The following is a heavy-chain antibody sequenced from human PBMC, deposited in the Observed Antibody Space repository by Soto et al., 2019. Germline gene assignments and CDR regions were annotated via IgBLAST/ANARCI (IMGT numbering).Heavy chain of an antibody. CDR2: INHSGST. Sequence: QVQLQQWGAGLLKPSETLSLTCAVYGGSFSGYYWSWIRQPPGKGLEWIGEINHSGSTNYNPSLKGRVTISVDTSKNQFSLKLSSVTAADTAVYYCAGTMIVVVTSYYYYYGMDVWGQGTTVTVSS. D-gene: IGHD3-22*01. V-gene: IGHV4-34*01. CDR3: AGTMIVVVTSYYYYYGMDV. CDR1: GGSFSGYY. J-gene: IGHJ6*02.